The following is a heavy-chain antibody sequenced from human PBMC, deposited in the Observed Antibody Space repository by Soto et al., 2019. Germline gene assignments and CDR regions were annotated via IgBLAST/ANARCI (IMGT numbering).Heavy chain of an antibody. CDR1: GFTFSSYS. Sequence: GGSLRLSCAASGFTFSSYSMNWVRQAPGKGLEWVSYISSSSSTIYYADSVKGRFTISRDNAKNSLYLQMNSLRAEDTAVYYCARVGYGDYKLDYYYYYMDVWGKGTTVTVSS. CDR2: ISSSSSTI. V-gene: IGHV3-48*01. J-gene: IGHJ6*03. D-gene: IGHD4-17*01. CDR3: ARVGYGDYKLDYYYYYMDV.